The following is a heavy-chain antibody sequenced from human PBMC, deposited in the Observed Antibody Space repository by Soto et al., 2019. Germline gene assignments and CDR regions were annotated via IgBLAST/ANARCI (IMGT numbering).Heavy chain of an antibody. CDR3: ARIVVVITTNDAFDI. V-gene: IGHV3-23*01. J-gene: IGHJ3*02. D-gene: IGHD3-22*01. CDR2: ISGSGGST. Sequence: PGGSLRLSCAASGFTFSCYAMSWVRQAPGKGLEWVSAISGSGGSTYYADSVKGRFTISRDNSKNTLYLQMNSLRAEDTAVYYCARIVVVITTNDAFDIWGQGTMVTVSS. CDR1: GFTFSCYA.